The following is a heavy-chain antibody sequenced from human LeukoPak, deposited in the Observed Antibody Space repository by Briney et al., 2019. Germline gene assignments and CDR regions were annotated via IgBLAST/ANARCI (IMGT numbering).Heavy chain of an antibody. CDR2: ISAYNGNT. Sequence: ASVKVSCKASGYTFTSYGITWVRQAPGQGLEWMGWISAYNGNTDYAQNLQGRVTMTTDTSMSTAYMELRSLRSDDTAVYYCARGSYYYAMYYFDYWGQGTLVTVSS. CDR3: ARGSYYYAMYYFDY. J-gene: IGHJ4*02. D-gene: IGHD3-10*01. V-gene: IGHV1-18*01. CDR1: GYTFTSYG.